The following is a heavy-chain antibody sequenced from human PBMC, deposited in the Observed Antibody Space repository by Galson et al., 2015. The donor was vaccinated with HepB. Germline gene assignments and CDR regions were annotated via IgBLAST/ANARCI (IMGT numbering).Heavy chain of an antibody. V-gene: IGHV4-59*01. D-gene: IGHD4-11*01. CDR3: ARTTTHGAFDI. J-gene: IGHJ3*02. Sequence: ETLSLTCTVSGASINSYYWSRIRQPPGKGLEWIQHIHYSGSTNYNPSLKSRVTISVDTSKNHFSLKLNSVTAADTAVYYCARTTTHGAFDIWGQGTMVTVSS. CDR2: IHYSGST. CDR1: GASINSYY.